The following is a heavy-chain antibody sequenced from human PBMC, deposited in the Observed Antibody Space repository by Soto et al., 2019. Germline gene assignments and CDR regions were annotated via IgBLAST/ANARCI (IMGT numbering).Heavy chain of an antibody. CDR2: IYYSGST. Sequence: PSETLSLTCTVSGGSVSSGDYYWSWIRQPPGKGLEWSGYIYYSGSTYYNPSLKSRVTISVDTSKNQFSLKLSSVTAADTAVYYCASGMGVATLSYYYYYYGMDVWGQGTTVTVSS. CDR1: GGSVSSGDYY. V-gene: IGHV4-30-4*01. J-gene: IGHJ6*02. D-gene: IGHD2-15*01. CDR3: ASGMGVATLSYYYYYYGMDV.